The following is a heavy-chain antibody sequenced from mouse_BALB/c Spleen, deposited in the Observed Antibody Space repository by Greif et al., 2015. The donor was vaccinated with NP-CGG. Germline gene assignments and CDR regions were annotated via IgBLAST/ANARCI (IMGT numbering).Heavy chain of an antibody. J-gene: IGHJ4*01. CDR1: GFTFSSFG. D-gene: IGHD2-2*01. Sequence: EVNVVESGGGLVQPGGSRKLSCAASGFTFSSFGMHWVRQAPEKGLEWVAYISSGSSTIYYADTVKGRFTISRDNPKNTLFLQMTSLRSEDTAMYYCARGYYYAMDYWGQGTSVTVSS. CDR3: ARGYYYAMDY. CDR2: ISSGSSTI. V-gene: IGHV5-17*02.